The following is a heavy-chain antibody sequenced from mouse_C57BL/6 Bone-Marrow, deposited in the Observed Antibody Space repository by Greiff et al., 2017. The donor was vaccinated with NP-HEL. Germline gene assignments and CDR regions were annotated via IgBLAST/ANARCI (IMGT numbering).Heavy chain of an antibody. CDR2: IYPRSGNT. D-gene: IGHD4-1*01. J-gene: IGHJ4*01. CDR3: ARRANWAPYAMDY. Sequence: QVQLQQSGAELARPGASVKLSCKASGYTFTSSGISWVKQITGQGLEWIGEIYPRSGNTYYKEKFKGKATLTADKSSSTAYMELRSLTSEDSAVYFCARRANWAPYAMDYWGQGTSVTVAS. V-gene: IGHV1-81*01. CDR1: GYTFTSSG.